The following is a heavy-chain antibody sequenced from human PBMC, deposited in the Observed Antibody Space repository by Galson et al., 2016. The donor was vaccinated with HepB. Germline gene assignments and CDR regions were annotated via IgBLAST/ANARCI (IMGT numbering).Heavy chain of an antibody. J-gene: IGHJ3*02. D-gene: IGHD3-9*01. CDR3: ASNYRKPRAQFFDWQDVFDI. CDR1: GFTFSAYS. V-gene: IGHV3-21*06. Sequence: SLRLSCAASGFTFSAYSMNWVRQAPGKGLEWVSSISSLTTYTYYADSVRGRFTISRDNGENSLFLQMNSLRAEDTAVYYCASNYRKPRAQFFDWQDVFDIWGQGTVVTVSS. CDR2: ISSLTTYT.